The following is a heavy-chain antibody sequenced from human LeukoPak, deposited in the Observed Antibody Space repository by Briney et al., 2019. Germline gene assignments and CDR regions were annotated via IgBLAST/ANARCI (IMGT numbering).Heavy chain of an antibody. CDR1: GFTFDDHA. J-gene: IGHJ4*02. Sequence: GWSLRLSCIASGFTFDDHAMHWVRQALGEGLEWVSGINWNGGSIGYADAVKGRFTISRENAKNSLYLQMNSLRAEDTALYYCAKGLAVPGTSAFDCWGQGTLVTVSS. CDR2: INWNGGSI. V-gene: IGHV3-9*01. CDR3: AKGLAVPGTSAFDC. D-gene: IGHD6-19*01.